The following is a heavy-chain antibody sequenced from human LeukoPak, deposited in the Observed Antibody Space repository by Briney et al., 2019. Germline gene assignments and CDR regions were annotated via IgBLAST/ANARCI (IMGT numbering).Heavy chain of an antibody. CDR3: ATAPKAHLLGKYYFDY. V-gene: IGHV1-24*01. CDR1: GYTLTELS. CDR2: FDPEDGET. J-gene: IGHJ4*02. Sequence: SVKVSCKVSGYTLTELSMHWVRPAPGKGLEWMGGFDPEDGETIYAQKFQGRVTMTEDTSTDTAYMEPSSLRSEDTAVYYCATAPKAHLLGKYYFDYWGQGTLVTVSS.